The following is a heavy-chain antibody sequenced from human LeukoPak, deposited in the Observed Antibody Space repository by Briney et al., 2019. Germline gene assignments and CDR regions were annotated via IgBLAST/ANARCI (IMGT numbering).Heavy chain of an antibody. CDR2: IMPLFGTT. Sequence: SVKVSCKASRGSYAISWVRQAPGQGLEGVGGIMPLFGTTNYAQNFEGRVTITADTSTNTVYMEVSSLRSEDTAIYYCARVFRRRHDFSDYGRPYDAFDVWGQGTLVTVSS. D-gene: IGHD4-17*01. CDR3: ARVFRRRHDFSDYGRPYDAFDV. J-gene: IGHJ3*01. V-gene: IGHV1-69*06. CDR1: RGSYA.